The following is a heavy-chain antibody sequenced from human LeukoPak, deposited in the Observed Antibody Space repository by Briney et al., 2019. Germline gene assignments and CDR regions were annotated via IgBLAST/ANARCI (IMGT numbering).Heavy chain of an antibody. V-gene: IGHV3-48*02. CDR3: ARDMYGDYVFDY. Sequence: GGSLRLSCAASGFTFSSYSMNWVRQAPGKGLEWVSYISSYSSTIYYADSVKGRFTISRDNANNSLYLQMNSLRDEDTAVYYCARDMYGDYVFDYWGQGTLVTVSS. CDR2: ISSYSSTI. J-gene: IGHJ4*02. D-gene: IGHD4-17*01. CDR1: GFTFSSYS.